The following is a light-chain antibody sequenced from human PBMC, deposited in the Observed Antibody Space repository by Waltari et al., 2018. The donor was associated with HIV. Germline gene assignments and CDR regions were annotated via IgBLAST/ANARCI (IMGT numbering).Light chain of an antibody. V-gene: IGLV2-23*02. Sequence: QSALTQPASVSGSPGQSITMSCTGTSSDVGSYTLVSWYQQHPGKAPTIIIYEVNKRPPGITNRFAGFKSGNTASLTITGLQAEDEADYHCCSYAIGGTFVFGGGTKVTVL. CDR2: EVN. J-gene: IGLJ2*01. CDR1: SSDVGSYTL. CDR3: CSYAIGGTFV.